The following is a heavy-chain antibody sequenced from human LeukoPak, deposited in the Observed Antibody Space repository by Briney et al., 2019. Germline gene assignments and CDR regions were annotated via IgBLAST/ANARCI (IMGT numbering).Heavy chain of an antibody. CDR2: ISSSSSYT. D-gene: IGHD5-12*01. J-gene: IGHJ4*02. V-gene: IGHV3-11*05. Sequence: TPGGSLRLSCAASGFIVSSTYMSWIRQAPGKGLEWVSYISSSSSYTNYADSVKGRFTISRDNAKNSLYLQMNSLRAEDTAVYYCARGRGYSGYDFGYWGQGTLVTVSS. CDR3: ARGRGYSGYDFGY. CDR1: GFIVSSTY.